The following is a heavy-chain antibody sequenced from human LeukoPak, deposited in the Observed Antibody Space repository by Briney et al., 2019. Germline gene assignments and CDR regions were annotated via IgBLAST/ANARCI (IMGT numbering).Heavy chain of an antibody. CDR1: GFTFSHYT. J-gene: IGHJ3*02. Sequence: PGGSLRLSCAASGFTFSHYTMNWVRQAPGKGLEWVSSISSSSSYIYYADSVKGRFTISRDNAKNSLYLQMNSLRAEDTAVYYCARDQYTPDDYGGYGAFDIWGQGTMVTVSS. D-gene: IGHD4-23*01. CDR2: ISSSSSYI. V-gene: IGHV3-21*01. CDR3: ARDQYTPDDYGGYGAFDI.